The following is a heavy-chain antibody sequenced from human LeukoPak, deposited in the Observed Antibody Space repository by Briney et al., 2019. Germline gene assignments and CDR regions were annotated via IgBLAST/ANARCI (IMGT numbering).Heavy chain of an antibody. V-gene: IGHV3-53*01. CDR3: ARDSRSYGLDV. CDR1: GFNFRNCW. CDR2: MYSGGST. Sequence: GGSLRLSCAASGFNFRNCWMSWVRQAPGKGLEWVSLMYSGGSTYYADSVKGRFTISRDNSKNTLYLQMNSLRAEDTAVYYCARDSRSYGLDVWGQGTTVTVSS. J-gene: IGHJ6*02. D-gene: IGHD2-2*01.